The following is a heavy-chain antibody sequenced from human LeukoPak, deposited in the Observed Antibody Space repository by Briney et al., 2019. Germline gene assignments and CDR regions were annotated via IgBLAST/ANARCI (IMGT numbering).Heavy chain of an antibody. CDR2: IYYSGST. J-gene: IGHJ4*02. CDR3: ARRGGTYTFDY. CDR1: GGSMSSYY. Sequence: SETLSLTCTVSGGSMSSYYWSWIRQPPGKGLEWIGYIYYSGSTNYNPSLKSRVTISVDTSKNQFSLRLGSVTAADTAVYYCARRGGTYTFDYWGQGTLVTVSS. V-gene: IGHV4-59*01. D-gene: IGHD1-26*01.